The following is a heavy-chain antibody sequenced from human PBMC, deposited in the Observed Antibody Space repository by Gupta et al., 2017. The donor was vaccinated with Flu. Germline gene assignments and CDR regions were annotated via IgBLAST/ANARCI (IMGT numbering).Heavy chain of an antibody. V-gene: IGHV1-69*06. CDR1: GGTFSSYA. Sequence: QVQLVQSGAAVKKPGSSVKVSCKASGGTFSSYAISWVRQAPGQGLEWMGGIIPIFGTANYAQKVQGRVTITADKSTSTAYMELSRLRSEETAVYYCARGDRPAYSSSLDPGGQGTLVTVSS. J-gene: IGHJ5*02. CDR3: ARGDRPAYSSSLDP. D-gene: IGHD6-6*01. CDR2: IIPIFGTA.